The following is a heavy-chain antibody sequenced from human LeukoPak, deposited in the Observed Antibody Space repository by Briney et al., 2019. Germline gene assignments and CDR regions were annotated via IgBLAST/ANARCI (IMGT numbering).Heavy chain of an antibody. CDR3: AKGRLYYDILTGLGP. V-gene: IGHV3-30*18. CDR2: ISYDGSNK. J-gene: IGHJ5*02. CDR1: GFTFSSHG. D-gene: IGHD3-9*01. Sequence: PGRSLRLSCAASGFTFSSHGMHWVRQAPGKGLEWVAVISYDGSNKYYAGSVKGRFTISRDNSKNTLYLQMNSLRAEDTAVYYCAKGRLYYDILTGLGPWGQGTLVTVSS.